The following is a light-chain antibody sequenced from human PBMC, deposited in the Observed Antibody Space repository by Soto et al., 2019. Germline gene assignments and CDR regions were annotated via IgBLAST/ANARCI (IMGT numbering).Light chain of an antibody. V-gene: IGKV3-11*01. Sequence: EIGLTQSPATLSLSPGDRATLSCRASQSVSSYLAWYQQKPGQAPRLLIYDASNRASGIPGRFSGSGSGTDFTLTITSLEPEDFGVYYSQQRSNWPSTFGGGTKVEIK. J-gene: IGKJ4*01. CDR3: QQRSNWPST. CDR2: DAS. CDR1: QSVSSY.